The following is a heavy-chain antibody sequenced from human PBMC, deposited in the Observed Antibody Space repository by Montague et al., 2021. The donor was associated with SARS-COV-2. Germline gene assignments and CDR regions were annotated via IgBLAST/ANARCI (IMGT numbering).Heavy chain of an antibody. CDR2: IRHDGSLK. D-gene: IGHD3-10*01. CDR1: GFKFSDYW. V-gene: IGHV3-7*01. J-gene: IGHJ5*02. Sequence: SLRLSCAASGFKFSDYWMIWIRQAPGKGLEWVANIRHDGSLKYLTDSVKGRFTISRDNAKKSLYLQMNSLRVEDTAVYYCARQGRISMVRLNWFDPWGQGTLVTVSS. CDR3: ARQGRISMVRLNWFDP.